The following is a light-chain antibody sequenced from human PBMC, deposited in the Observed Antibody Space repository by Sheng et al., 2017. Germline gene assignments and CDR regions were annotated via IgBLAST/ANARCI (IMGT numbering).Light chain of an antibody. Sequence: SYVLTQPPSVSVAPGQTATITCGGDNIENKGVHWYQQRPGQAPVLVIYYDTDRPSRITERFSGSCSGNTATLSISRVGSGDEADYYCQVWDSTSEWVFGGGTKLTVL. CDR2: YDT. CDR3: QVWDSTSEWV. J-gene: IGLJ3*02. CDR1: NIENKG. V-gene: IGLV3-21*01.